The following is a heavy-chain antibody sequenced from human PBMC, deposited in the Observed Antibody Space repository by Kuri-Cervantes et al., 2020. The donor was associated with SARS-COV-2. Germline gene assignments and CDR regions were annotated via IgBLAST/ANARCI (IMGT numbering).Heavy chain of an antibody. J-gene: IGHJ3*02. CDR3: ARANMVRGVMWAFDI. D-gene: IGHD3-10*01. Sequence: GESLKISCAVSGFTFTSHAMHWVRQAPGSGLEWVALISYDGINKFYADSVKGRFTISRDNSKNTLYLQMNSLRAEDTAVYYCARANMVRGVMWAFDIWGQGTMVTVSS. CDR2: ISYDGINK. V-gene: IGHV3-30*03. CDR1: GFTFTSHA.